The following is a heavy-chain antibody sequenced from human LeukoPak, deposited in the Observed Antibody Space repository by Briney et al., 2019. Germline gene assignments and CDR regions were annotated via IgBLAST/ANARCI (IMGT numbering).Heavy chain of an antibody. V-gene: IGHV4-59*08. CDR2: IYYSGST. D-gene: IGHD6-13*01. CDR1: GGSMSSYY. J-gene: IGHJ4*02. CDR3: ARHRSSSLLYYFDY. Sequence: SETLSLTCTVSGGSMSSYYWTWIRQPPGKGLEWIGYIYYSGSTNYNPSLKSRVTISVDTSKNQFSLKLSSVTAADTAVYYCARHRSSSLLYYFDYWGQGTLVTVSS.